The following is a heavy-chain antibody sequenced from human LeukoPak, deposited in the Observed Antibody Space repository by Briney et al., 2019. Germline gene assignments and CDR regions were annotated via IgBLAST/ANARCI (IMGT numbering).Heavy chain of an antibody. Sequence: PSETLSLTCTVSGGSISSSSYYWGWIRQPPGKGPEYMGRIFYVGNTYYNPSLKSRVTISVDTSKNQFSLKLSSVTAADTAMYYCVRLENDLGSFEIWGQGTMVTVSS. CDR3: VRLENDLGSFEI. CDR1: GGSISSSSYY. CDR2: IFYVGNT. J-gene: IGHJ3*02. V-gene: IGHV4-39*01.